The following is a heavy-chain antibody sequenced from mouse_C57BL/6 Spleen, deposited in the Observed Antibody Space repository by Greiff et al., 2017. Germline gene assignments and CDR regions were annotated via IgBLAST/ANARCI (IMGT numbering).Heavy chain of an antibody. Sequence: EVPGVESGGGLVKPGGSLKLSCAASGFTFSDYGMHLVRQAPEKGLEWVAYISSGSSTIYYADTVKGRFTISRDNAKNTLFLQMTSLRSEDTAMYYCARGGIYYYGSSYEDYAMDYWGQGTSVTVSS. CDR3: ARGGIYYYGSSYEDYAMDY. V-gene: IGHV5-17*01. J-gene: IGHJ4*01. CDR1: GFTFSDYG. D-gene: IGHD1-1*01. CDR2: ISSGSSTI.